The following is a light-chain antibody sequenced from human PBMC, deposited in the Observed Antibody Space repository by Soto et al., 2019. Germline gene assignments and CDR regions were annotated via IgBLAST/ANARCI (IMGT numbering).Light chain of an antibody. CDR1: QSVSSSY. CDR3: QREGSLPVI. Sequence: EIVLTQSPGTLSLSPGERATLSCRASQSVSSSYLAWYQQKPGQAPRLLIYGASSRATGIPDRFSGSGSGTVFTMTTSRLEPEEFAVYYCQREGSLPVILGGGNKVEIK. J-gene: IGKJ4*01. CDR2: GAS. V-gene: IGKV3-20*01.